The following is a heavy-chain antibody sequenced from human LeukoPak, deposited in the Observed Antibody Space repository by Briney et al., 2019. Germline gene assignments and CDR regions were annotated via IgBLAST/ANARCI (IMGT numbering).Heavy chain of an antibody. CDR3: ARVASDSSGWYHFDS. Sequence: GGSLRLSCAAPGFTFSTYAMTWVRQAPGKGLEWVSIIYGGGSTNYGDSVKGRFTISRDNSKNTLYLQMNSLRTEDTAVYYCARVASDSSGWYHFDSWGQGTLVTVSS. CDR1: GFTFSTYA. J-gene: IGHJ4*02. CDR2: IYGGGST. V-gene: IGHV3-53*01. D-gene: IGHD6-19*01.